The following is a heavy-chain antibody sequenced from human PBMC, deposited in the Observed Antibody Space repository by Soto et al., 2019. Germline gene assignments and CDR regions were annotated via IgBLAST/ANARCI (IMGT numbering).Heavy chain of an antibody. CDR3: ASTADYDFWSGYHHYFDY. CDR2: INPYNGNT. CDR1: GYTFTGYY. D-gene: IGHD3-3*01. Sequence: GASVKVSCKASGYTFTGYYMHWVRQAPGQGLEWMGWINPYNGNTNYAQKLQGRVTMTTDTSTSTAYMELRSLRSDDTAVYYCASTADYDFWSGYHHYFDYWGQGTLVTVSS. J-gene: IGHJ4*02. V-gene: IGHV1-18*04.